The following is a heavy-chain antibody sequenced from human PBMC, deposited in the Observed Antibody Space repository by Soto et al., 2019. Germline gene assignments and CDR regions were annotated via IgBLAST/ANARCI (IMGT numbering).Heavy chain of an antibody. CDR3: ARGRFGSVDY. J-gene: IGHJ4*02. CDR2: VSSDGSST. D-gene: IGHD3-10*01. CDR1: GFTFSNYW. Sequence: EVQLVESGGGLVQPGGSLRLSCAASGFTFSNYWMHWVRQAPGKGLLWVSRVSSDGSSTNYADSVKGRFTISRDNAKNTLYVQMNSLRAEHTAVYYCARGRFGSVDYWGQGTLVTVSS. V-gene: IGHV3-74*01.